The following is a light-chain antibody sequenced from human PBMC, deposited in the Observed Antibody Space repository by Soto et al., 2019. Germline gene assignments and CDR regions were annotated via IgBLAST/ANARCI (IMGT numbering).Light chain of an antibody. CDR3: QSYDSSLSRV. CDR1: SSNIGAGYN. Sequence: QSVLTQPPSVSGAPGQRVTISCTGSSSNIGAGYNVHWYQQLPGTAPKLLIYGNSNRPSGVPDRFSGSKSGTAASLAITGLQAGDEADYCCQSYDSSLSRVFGGGTKLTVL. CDR2: GNS. J-gene: IGLJ2*01. V-gene: IGLV1-40*01.